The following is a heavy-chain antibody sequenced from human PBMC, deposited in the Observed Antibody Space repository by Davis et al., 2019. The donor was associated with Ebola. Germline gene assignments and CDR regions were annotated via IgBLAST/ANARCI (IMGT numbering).Heavy chain of an antibody. V-gene: IGHV4-4*02. CDR1: GGSISSSNW. CDR2: INHSGST. CDR3: ARGYSGWFDP. Sequence: SETLSLTCAVSGGSISSSNWWSWVRQPPGKGLEWIGEINHSGSTNYNPSLKSRVTISVDTSKNQFSLKLSSVTAADTAVYYCARGYSGWFDPWGQGTLVTVSS. D-gene: IGHD1-26*01. J-gene: IGHJ5*02.